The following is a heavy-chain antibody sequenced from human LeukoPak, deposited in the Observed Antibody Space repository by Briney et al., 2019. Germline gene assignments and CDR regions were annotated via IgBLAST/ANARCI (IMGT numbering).Heavy chain of an antibody. CDR3: ARVRCSSTSCYLNWFDP. CDR1: GGSISSYY. D-gene: IGHD2-2*01. Sequence: SETLSLTCTVSGGSISSYYWSWLRQPPGKGLEWIGYIYYSGSTNYNPSLKSRVTISVDTSKNQFSLKLSSVTAADTAVYYCARVRCSSTSCYLNWFDPWGQGTLVTVSS. J-gene: IGHJ5*02. V-gene: IGHV4-59*01. CDR2: IYYSGST.